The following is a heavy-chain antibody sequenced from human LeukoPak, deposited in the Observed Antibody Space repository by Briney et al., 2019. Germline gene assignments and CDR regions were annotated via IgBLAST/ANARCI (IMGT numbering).Heavy chain of an antibody. D-gene: IGHD1-26*01. Sequence: ASVTVSCKASVYTFTNHYMHCVRQAPGQGLEWMGWINPSTGSTVYSQKFQDRVAMTRDTAISTVYMELSRLRLDDTAVYYCATDYGGRKFDPWGQGTLVTVSS. V-gene: IGHV1-2*02. J-gene: IGHJ5*02. CDR3: ATDYGGRKFDP. CDR2: INPSTGST. CDR1: VYTFTNHY.